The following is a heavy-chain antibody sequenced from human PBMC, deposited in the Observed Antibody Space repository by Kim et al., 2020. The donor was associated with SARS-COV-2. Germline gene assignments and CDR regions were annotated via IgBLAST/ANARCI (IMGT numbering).Heavy chain of an antibody. CDR3: TTGGEIVVVVAATGY. D-gene: IGHD2-15*01. J-gene: IGHJ4*02. Sequence: APVKGRSTISRDDSKNTRYRQMNSLKTEDTAVYYCTTGGEIVVVVAATGYWGQGTLVTVSS. V-gene: IGHV3-15*01.